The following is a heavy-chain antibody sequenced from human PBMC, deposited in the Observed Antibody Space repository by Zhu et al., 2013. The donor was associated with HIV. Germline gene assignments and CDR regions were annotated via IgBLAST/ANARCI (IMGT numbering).Heavy chain of an antibody. V-gene: IGHV1-69*06. J-gene: IGHJ2*01. CDR3: ARDTFFRPGVGPYHGRFGISTI. D-gene: IGHD3-9*01. CDR2: ITPMYGTA. Sequence: QVQLVQSGAEVRKPGSSVKASCQASGGTFSSYGVSWVRQAPGQGLEWMGGITPMYGTANYAQNFQTRVTITADKSTSTAYLELSGLRSEDTAMYYCARDTFFRPGVGPYHGRFGISTIWGRDTWSLSPQ. CDR1: GGTFSSYG.